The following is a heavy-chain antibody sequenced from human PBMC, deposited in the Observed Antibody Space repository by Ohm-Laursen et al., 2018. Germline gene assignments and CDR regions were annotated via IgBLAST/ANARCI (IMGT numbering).Heavy chain of an antibody. Sequence: SQTLSLTCTVSGGAISNYYWSWIRQPAGKGLEWIGRIYTSGSTNYNPSLKSRVTMSVDTSKNQFSLKLSSVTAADTAVYYCARLRLLDRSAFDPWGQGTLVTVSS. CDR2: IYTSGST. V-gene: IGHV4-4*07. CDR3: ARLRLLDRSAFDP. J-gene: IGHJ5*02. CDR1: GGAISNYY. D-gene: IGHD3-22*01.